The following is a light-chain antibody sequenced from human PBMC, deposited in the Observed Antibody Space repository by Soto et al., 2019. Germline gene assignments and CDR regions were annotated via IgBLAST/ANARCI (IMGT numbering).Light chain of an antibody. CDR3: QQRSNWPPRT. CDR2: DAS. CDR1: QSVSST. J-gene: IGKJ5*01. V-gene: IGKV3-11*01. Sequence: EIVLTQSPVTLSLSPGERATLSCRASQSVSSTLAWYQQKPGQAPRLLIYDASNRATGIPARFSGSGSRTGFTLTIISLEPEDFAVYYCQQRSNWPPRTFGQGTRLEIK.